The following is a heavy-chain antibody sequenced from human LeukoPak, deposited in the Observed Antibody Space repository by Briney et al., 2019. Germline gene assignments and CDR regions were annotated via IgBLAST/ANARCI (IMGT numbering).Heavy chain of an antibody. V-gene: IGHV3-48*04. CDR2: ISSSSSTI. J-gene: IGHJ4*02. CDR1: GFTFSSYS. D-gene: IGHD3-22*01. Sequence: PGGSLRLSCAASGFTFSSYSMNWVRQAPGKGLEWVSSISSSSSTIYYADSVKGRFTISRDNAKNSLYLQMNSLRAEDTAVYYCARDLLGYYDSSGTHGGDYWGQGTLVTVSS. CDR3: ARDLLGYYDSSGTHGGDY.